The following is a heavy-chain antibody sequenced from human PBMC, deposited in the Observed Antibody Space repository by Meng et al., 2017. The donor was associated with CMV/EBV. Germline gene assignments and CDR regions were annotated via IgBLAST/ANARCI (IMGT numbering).Heavy chain of an antibody. J-gene: IGHJ4*02. D-gene: IGHD6-13*01. V-gene: IGHV6-1*01. Sequence: SCAISGDSVSSNSAAWNWIRQSPSRGLEWLGRTYYRSKWYNDYAVSVKSRITINPDTSKNQFSLQLISVTPEDTSVYYCARAGGYSSSWYFDYWGQGTLVTVSS. CDR2: TYYRSKWYN. CDR1: GDSVSSNSAA. CDR3: ARAGGYSSSWYFDY.